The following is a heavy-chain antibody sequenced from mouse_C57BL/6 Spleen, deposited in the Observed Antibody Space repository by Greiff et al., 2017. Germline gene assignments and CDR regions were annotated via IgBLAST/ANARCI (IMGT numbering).Heavy chain of an antibody. CDR3: AKLLTGKGDY. Sequence: VQLQQPGAELVKPGASVKLSCKASGYTFTSYWMQWVKQRPGQGLEWIGEIDPSDSYTNSNQKFKGKATLTVDTSSSTAYMQLSSLTSEDSAVYYCAKLLTGKGDYWGHGTALTVSS. CDR1: GYTFTSYW. D-gene: IGHD4-1*01. CDR2: IDPSDSYT. V-gene: IGHV1-50*01. J-gene: IGHJ2*01.